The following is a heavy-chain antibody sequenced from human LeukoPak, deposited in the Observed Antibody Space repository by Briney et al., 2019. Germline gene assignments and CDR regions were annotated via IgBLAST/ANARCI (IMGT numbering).Heavy chain of an antibody. V-gene: IGHV3-13*01. CDR1: GFTFSSYD. Sequence: GGSLRLSCAASGFTFSSYDMHWVRQATGKGLEWVSAIGTAGDTYYPGSVKGRFTISRENAKNSLYLQMNSLRAGDTAVYYCARGREGYSSSWYENNFDYWGQRTLVTVSS. J-gene: IGHJ4*02. D-gene: IGHD6-13*01. CDR3: ARGREGYSSSWYENNFDY. CDR2: IGTAGDT.